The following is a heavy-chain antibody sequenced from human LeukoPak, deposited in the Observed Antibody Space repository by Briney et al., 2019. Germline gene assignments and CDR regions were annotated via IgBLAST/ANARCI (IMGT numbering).Heavy chain of an antibody. CDR2: IHHSGSA. D-gene: IGHD3-16*01. V-gene: IGHV4-31*03. CDR3: ARVWGLGYSFDY. CDR1: GGSIGNGDYY. J-gene: IGHJ4*02. Sequence: SETLSLTCTVSGGSIGNGDYYWSWMRQHPGQGLEWIWYIHHSGSAFYNPSLKSRVTISVDRSQNQFSLKLSSVNVADTAVYYCARVWGLGYSFDYWGQGTLVTVSS.